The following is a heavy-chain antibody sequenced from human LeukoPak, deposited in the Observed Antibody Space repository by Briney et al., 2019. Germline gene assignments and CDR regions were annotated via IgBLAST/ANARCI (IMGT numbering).Heavy chain of an antibody. CDR2: INPNSGGT. D-gene: IGHD3-10*01. CDR3: ASSFRYYYGSGSYYHYYYGMDV. CDR1: GYTFTGYY. V-gene: IGHV1-2*02. Sequence: GASVKVSCKASGYTFTGYYMHWVRQAPGQGLEWMGWINPNSGGTNYAQKFQGRVTMTTDTSTSTAYMELSRLRSDDTAVYYCASSFRYYYGSGSYYHYYYGMDVWGQGTTVTVSS. J-gene: IGHJ6*02.